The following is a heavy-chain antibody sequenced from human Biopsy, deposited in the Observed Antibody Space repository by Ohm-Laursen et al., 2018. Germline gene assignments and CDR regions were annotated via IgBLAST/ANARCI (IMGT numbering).Heavy chain of an antibody. Sequence: SLRLSCAASGFTFSSYAMTWVRQAPGKGLEWVSVINTSGGSTHYAVSVKGRFTTSRDNSKNTLYLRMNSLRAEDTAVYYCAKPADSYGSEFYFDYWGQGTLVTVSS. CDR1: GFTFSSYA. J-gene: IGHJ4*02. CDR2: INTSGGST. D-gene: IGHD4-17*01. V-gene: IGHV3-23*01. CDR3: AKPADSYGSEFYFDY.